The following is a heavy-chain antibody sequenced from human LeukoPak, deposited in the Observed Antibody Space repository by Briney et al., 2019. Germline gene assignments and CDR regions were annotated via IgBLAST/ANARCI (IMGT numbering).Heavy chain of an antibody. V-gene: IGHV4-61*02. CDR2: IYTSGST. CDR3: ARPPGRGPYAFDI. J-gene: IGHJ3*02. D-gene: IGHD1-14*01. CDR1: GGSISSGSYY. Sequence: PSQTLSLTCTVSGGSISSGSYYWSWIRQPAGKGLEWIGRIYTSGSTNYNPSLKSRVTISVDTSKNQFSLKLSSVTAADTAVYYCARPPGRGPYAFDIWGQGTMVTVSS.